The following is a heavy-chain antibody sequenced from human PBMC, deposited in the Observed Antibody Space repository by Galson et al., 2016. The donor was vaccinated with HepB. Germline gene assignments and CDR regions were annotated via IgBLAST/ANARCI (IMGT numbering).Heavy chain of an antibody. CDR2: ISYDGSNK. D-gene: IGHD1-1*01. Sequence: SLRLSCAASGFTFSSYAMHWVRQAPGEGLEWVAVISYDGSNKYYADSVKGRFTISRDNSKDTLYLQMNSLRAEDTAVYYCARDSNDEQYRYGMDVWGKGTTVTVSS. J-gene: IGHJ6*04. V-gene: IGHV3-30-3*01. CDR1: GFTFSSYA. CDR3: ARDSNDEQYRYGMDV.